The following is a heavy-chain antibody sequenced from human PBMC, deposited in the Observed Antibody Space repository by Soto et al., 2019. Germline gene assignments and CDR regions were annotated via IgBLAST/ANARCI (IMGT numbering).Heavy chain of an antibody. CDR3: ARTLRGRGVKYFDD. V-gene: IGHV6-1*01. CDR2: TYYRSKWHY. D-gene: IGHD3-10*01. Sequence: SQTLSLTCDLSGDSVSNNSVAWNWVRQSPSRGLEWLGRTYYRSKWHYDYAPSVRSRITINPDTSKNHPSLQLNSVSPEDAAVYYCARTLRGRGVKYFDDWGQGTLVTVSS. J-gene: IGHJ4*02. CDR1: GDSVSNNSVA.